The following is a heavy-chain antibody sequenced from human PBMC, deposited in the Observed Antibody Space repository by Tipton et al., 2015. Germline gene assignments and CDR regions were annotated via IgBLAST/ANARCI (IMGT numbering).Heavy chain of an antibody. V-gene: IGHV4-39*07. CDR2: INYSGST. CDR3: AREVWYYDSSGYDY. J-gene: IGHJ4*02. CDR1: SGSIGTSGYY. D-gene: IGHD3-22*01. Sequence: TLSLTCTVSSGSIGTSGYYWGWIRQPPGKGLEWIGSINYSGSTYYNPSLKSRVTMSIDESKNQFSLKLSSVTAADTAVYYCAREVWYYDSSGYDYWGQGTLVTVSS.